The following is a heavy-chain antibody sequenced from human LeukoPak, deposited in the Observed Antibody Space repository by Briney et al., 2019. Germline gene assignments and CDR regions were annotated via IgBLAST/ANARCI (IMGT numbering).Heavy chain of an antibody. Sequence: ASVKVSCKASGYTFTSYDINWVRQATGQGLEWMGWMNPNSGNTGYAQKFQGRVTMTRNTSISTAYMELSSLRSEDTAVYYCARVKSKGRWIQFGYWGQGTLVTVSS. CDR3: ARVKSKGRWIQFGY. D-gene: IGHD5-24*01. CDR1: GYTFTSYD. V-gene: IGHV1-8*01. CDR2: MNPNSGNT. J-gene: IGHJ4*02.